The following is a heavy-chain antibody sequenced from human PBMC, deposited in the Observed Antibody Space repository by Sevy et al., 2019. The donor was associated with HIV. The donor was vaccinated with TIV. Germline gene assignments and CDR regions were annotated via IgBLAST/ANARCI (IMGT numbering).Heavy chain of an antibody. Sequence: SETLSLTCTVSGGSISSYYWSWIRQPAGKGLEWIGRIYTSGSTNYNPSLKGRVTMSVDTSKNQFSLKLSSVTAADTAVYYCARDSWFGELSPLGYGMDVWGQGTTVTVSS. D-gene: IGHD3-10*01. CDR1: GGSISSYY. J-gene: IGHJ6*02. CDR3: ARDSWFGELSPLGYGMDV. CDR2: IYTSGST. V-gene: IGHV4-4*07.